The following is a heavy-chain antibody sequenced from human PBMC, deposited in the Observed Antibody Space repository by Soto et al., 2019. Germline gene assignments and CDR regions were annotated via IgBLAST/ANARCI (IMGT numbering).Heavy chain of an antibody. D-gene: IGHD3-22*01. CDR1: GGSISSYY. V-gene: IGHV4-59*01. CDR2: VYSSGYT. CDR3: ARGSSNDRSFGVDY. Sequence: KPSETLSLTCTVSGGSISSYYWNWIRQPPGKGLEWIGYVYSSGYTNYHPSLKTRVTMSVDTSKNQFSLTMSSVSAADTAVYYCARGSSNDRSFGVDYWGQGALVTVSS. J-gene: IGHJ4*02.